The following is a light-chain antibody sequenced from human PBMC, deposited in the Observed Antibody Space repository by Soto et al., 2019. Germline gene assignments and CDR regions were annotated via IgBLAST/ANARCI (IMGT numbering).Light chain of an antibody. Sequence: QSVLTQPPSASGTPGQKVTISCSGSRSNIGRNTVNWYQQLPGTAPKLLIYNNSQRPSGVPDRFSGSKSGTSASLAISGLQSEDETDYYCAVWDDSLDGLVFGGGTKLTV. CDR3: AVWDDSLDGLV. CDR1: RSNIGRNT. J-gene: IGLJ3*02. V-gene: IGLV1-44*01. CDR2: NNS.